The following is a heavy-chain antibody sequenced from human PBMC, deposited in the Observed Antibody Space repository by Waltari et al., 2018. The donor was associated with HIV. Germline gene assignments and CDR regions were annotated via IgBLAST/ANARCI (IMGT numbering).Heavy chain of an antibody. J-gene: IGHJ5*02. Sequence: QLQLQESGPGLVKPSETLSLTCTVSGGSISSSSYYWGWIRQPPGKGLEWVGSIYYSGHTYYNPSLKSRVTISVDTSKNQFSLKLSSVTAADTAVYYCARAERVNNWFDPWGQGTLVTVSS. D-gene: IGHD2-21*01. V-gene: IGHV4-39*07. CDR3: ARAERVNNWFDP. CDR2: IYYSGHT. CDR1: GGSISSSSYY.